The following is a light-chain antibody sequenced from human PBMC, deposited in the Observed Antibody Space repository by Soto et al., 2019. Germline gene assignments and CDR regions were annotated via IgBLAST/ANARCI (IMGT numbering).Light chain of an antibody. Sequence: EIVLTQSPGTLSLSPGERATLSCRASQSVSSRYLACYQQKPGQAPRLLIYGGSSRATGIPDRFSGSGSGTDFSLTTSRLEPEDFAVYYCHQYNSSPPTFGVGTKVEIK. V-gene: IGKV3-20*01. CDR1: QSVSSRY. J-gene: IGKJ4*01. CDR3: HQYNSSPPT. CDR2: GGS.